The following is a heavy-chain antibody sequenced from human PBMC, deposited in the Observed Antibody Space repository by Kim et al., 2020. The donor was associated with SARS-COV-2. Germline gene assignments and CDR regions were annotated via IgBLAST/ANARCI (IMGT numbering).Heavy chain of an antibody. V-gene: IGHV4-59*08. CDR1: GGSISSYY. CDR3: ARHYCSSTSCYARGYYYGMDV. J-gene: IGHJ6*02. CDR2: IYYSGST. D-gene: IGHD2-2*01. Sequence: SETLSLTCTVSGGSISSYYWSWIRQPPGKGLEWIGYIYYSGSTNYNPSLKSRVTISVDTSKNQFSLKLSSVTAADTAVYYCARHYCSSTSCYARGYYYGMDVWGQGTTVTVSS.